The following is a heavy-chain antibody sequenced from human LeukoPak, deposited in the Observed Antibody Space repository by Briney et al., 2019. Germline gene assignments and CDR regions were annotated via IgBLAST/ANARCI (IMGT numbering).Heavy chain of an antibody. CDR3: AKDRTVSGYTPLS. Sequence: GGSLRLSCAASGFTFSSYWMNWARQAPGKGLEWVASINHNGNVNYYVDSVKGRFTISRDNAKNSLYLQMNNLRVEDTAKYYCAKDRTVSGYTPLSWGQGILVTVSS. J-gene: IGHJ5*02. CDR2: INHNGNVN. CDR1: GFTFSSYW. D-gene: IGHD5-12*01. V-gene: IGHV3-7*03.